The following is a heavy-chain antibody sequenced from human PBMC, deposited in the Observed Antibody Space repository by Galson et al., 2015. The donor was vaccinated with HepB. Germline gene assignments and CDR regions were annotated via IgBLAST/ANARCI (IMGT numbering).Heavy chain of an antibody. D-gene: IGHD6-13*01. Sequence: SVKVSCKASGYTFTYCSLHWLQQAPGQGLERMRWITLYNGNTNYAKKFQGRVTITRDMSLRTAYIELSSLRSEDSAVYYWARLASSIGNSSSWGYWGQGTLVTVSS. V-gene: IGHV1-68*01. J-gene: IGHJ4*02. CDR1: GYTFTYCS. CDR2: ITLYNGNT. CDR3: ARLASSIGNSSSWGY.